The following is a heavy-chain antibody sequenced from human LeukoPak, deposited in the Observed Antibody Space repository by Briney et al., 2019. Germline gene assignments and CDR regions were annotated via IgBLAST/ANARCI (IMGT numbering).Heavy chain of an antibody. J-gene: IGHJ5*02. CDR2: ISSSSSYI. D-gene: IGHD2-21*01. CDR3: ARDIPGYSPNP. V-gene: IGHV3-21*01. Sequence: GGSLRLSCAASGFTFSTHSMNWVRQAPGKGLEWVSSISSSSSYIYYADSVKGRFTISRDNAKNSLYLQMNSLRAEDTAVYYCARDIPGYSPNPWGQGTLVTVSS. CDR1: GFTFSTHS.